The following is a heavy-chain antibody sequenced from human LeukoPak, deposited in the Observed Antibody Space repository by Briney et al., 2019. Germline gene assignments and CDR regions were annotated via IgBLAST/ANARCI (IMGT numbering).Heavy chain of an antibody. V-gene: IGHV3-21*01. CDR1: GFTFSSYS. CDR3: ARGSSWFFDFDY. D-gene: IGHD6-13*01. J-gene: IGHJ4*02. CDR2: ISSSSSYI. Sequence: PGGSLRLSCAASGFTFSSYSMNWVRQAPGKGLVWVSSISSSSSYIYYADSVKGRFTISRDNAKNSLYLQMNSLRAEDTAVYYCARGSSWFFDFDYWGQGTLVTVSS.